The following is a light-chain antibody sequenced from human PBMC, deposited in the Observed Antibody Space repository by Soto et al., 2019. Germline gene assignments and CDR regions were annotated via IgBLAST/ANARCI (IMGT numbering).Light chain of an antibody. CDR3: QSYDSSLSGSVV. V-gene: IGLV1-40*01. CDR2: DNT. CDR1: SSNIGAGYG. Sequence: QSVLTQPPSVSGAPGQRVTIFCTGSSSNIGAGYGVHWYHQLPGTAPKLLIYDNTNRASGVPDRFSGSKSGTSASLAITGLQAEDEADYYCQSYDSSLSGSVVFGGGTQLTVL. J-gene: IGLJ2*01.